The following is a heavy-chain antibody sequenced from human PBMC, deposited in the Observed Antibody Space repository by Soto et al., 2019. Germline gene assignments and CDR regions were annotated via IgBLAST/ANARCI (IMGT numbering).Heavy chain of an antibody. D-gene: IGHD2-15*01. CDR1: GYTLTELS. V-gene: IGHV1-24*01. CDR2: FDPEDGET. Sequence: ASVKVSCKVSGYTLTELSMHWVRQAPGKGLEWMGGFDPEDGETIYAQKFQGRVTMTEDTSTDTAYMELSSLRSEDTAVYYCATDRRYCSGGSCYSATDYWGQGTLVTVSS. CDR3: ATDRRYCSGGSCYSATDY. J-gene: IGHJ4*02.